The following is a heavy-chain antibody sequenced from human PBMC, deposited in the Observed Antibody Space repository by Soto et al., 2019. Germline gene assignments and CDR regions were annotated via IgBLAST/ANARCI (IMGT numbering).Heavy chain of an antibody. CDR1: GFTFSSYG. CDR3: AKDLPKYCGGDCYRYYYGMDV. J-gene: IGHJ6*02. V-gene: IGHV3-30*18. D-gene: IGHD2-21*02. CDR2: ISYDGSNK. Sequence: HPGGSLRLSCAASGFTFSSYGMHWVRQAPGKGLEWVAVISYDGSNKYYADSVKGRFTISRDNSKNTLYLQMNSLRAEDTAVYYCAKDLPKYCGGDCYRYYYGMDVWGQGTTVTVSS.